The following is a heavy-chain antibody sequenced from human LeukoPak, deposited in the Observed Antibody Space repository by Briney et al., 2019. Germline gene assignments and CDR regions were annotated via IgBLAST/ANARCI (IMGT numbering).Heavy chain of an antibody. D-gene: IGHD3-16*01. CDR2: IYYSGST. CDR3: ARDRRNYDWFDP. J-gene: IGHJ5*02. CDR1: GGSISSHH. V-gene: IGHV4-59*06. Sequence: SETLSLTCTVSGGSISSHHWSWIRQHPGKGLEWIGYIYYSGSTYYNPSLKSRVTISVDTSKNQFSLKLSSVTAADTAVYYCARDRRNYDWFDPWGQGTLVTVSS.